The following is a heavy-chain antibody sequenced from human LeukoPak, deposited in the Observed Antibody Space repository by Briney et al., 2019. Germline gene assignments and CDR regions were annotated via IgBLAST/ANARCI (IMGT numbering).Heavy chain of an antibody. CDR3: ASARANVWGSYRSFFDY. J-gene: IGHJ4*02. V-gene: IGHV3-48*01. D-gene: IGHD3-16*02. CDR1: GFTFSSYS. CDR2: ISSSSSTI. Sequence: GGSLRLSCAASGFTFSSYSMNWVRQAPGKGLEWVSYISSSSSTIYYADSVKGRFTISRDNAKNSLYLQMNSLRAEDTAVYYCASARANVWGSYRSFFDYWGQGTLVTVSS.